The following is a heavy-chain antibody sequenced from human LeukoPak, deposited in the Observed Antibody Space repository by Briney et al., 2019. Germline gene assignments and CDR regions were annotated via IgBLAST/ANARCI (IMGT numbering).Heavy chain of an antibody. CDR2: ISAYNGNT. Sequence: ASVKVSCKASGYTFTSYGISWVRQAPGQGLEWMGWISAYNGNTNYAQKLQGRVTMTTDTSTCTAYMELRSLRSDDTAVYYCARVGLVIGSSWFGRAAFDIWGQGTMVTVSS. J-gene: IGHJ3*02. D-gene: IGHD6-13*01. V-gene: IGHV1-18*01. CDR1: GYTFTSYG. CDR3: ARVGLVIGSSWFGRAAFDI.